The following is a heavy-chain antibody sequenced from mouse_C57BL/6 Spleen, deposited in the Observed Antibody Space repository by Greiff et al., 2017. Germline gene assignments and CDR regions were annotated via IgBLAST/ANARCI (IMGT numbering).Heavy chain of an antibody. V-gene: IGHV5-17*01. CDR1: GFTFSDYG. J-gene: IGHJ2*01. CDR3: ARTGVFYYFDY. CDR2: ISSGSSTI. Sequence: EVMLVESGGGLVKPGGSLKLSCAASGFTFSDYGMHWVRQAPEKGLEWVAYISSGSSTIYYADPVKGRFTISRDNAKNTLFLQMTSLRSEDTAMYYCARTGVFYYFDYRGQGTTLTVSS.